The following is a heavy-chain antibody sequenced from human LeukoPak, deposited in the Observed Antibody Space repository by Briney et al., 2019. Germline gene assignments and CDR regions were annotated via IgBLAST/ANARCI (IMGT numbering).Heavy chain of an antibody. CDR2: TYYRSKWYN. D-gene: IGHD2-15*01. CDR3: ARGGPRYCSGGSCYFGY. CDR1: GDSVSSNSAA. J-gene: IGHJ4*02. V-gene: IGHV6-1*01. Sequence: SQTLSLTCAISGDSVSSNSAAWNWIRQSPSRGLEWLGRTYYRSKWYNDNAVSVKSRITINPDTSKNQFSLKLSSVTAADTAVYYCARGGPRYCSGGSCYFGYWGQGTLVTVSS.